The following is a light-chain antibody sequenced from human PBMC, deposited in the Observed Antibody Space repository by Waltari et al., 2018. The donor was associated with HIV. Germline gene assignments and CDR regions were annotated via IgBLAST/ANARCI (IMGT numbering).Light chain of an antibody. Sequence: QSVLTQPPSASGTPGQTVTISCSGSSSNIGGNYVYWYQRLPGTAPKLPIYRNNPRPSGVPDRFSGSKSGTSASLASSGLRSEDEADYYCASWDDSLSGWVVGGGTKVTVL. CDR1: SSNIGGNY. CDR3: ASWDDSLSGWV. J-gene: IGLJ3*02. CDR2: RNN. V-gene: IGLV1-47*01.